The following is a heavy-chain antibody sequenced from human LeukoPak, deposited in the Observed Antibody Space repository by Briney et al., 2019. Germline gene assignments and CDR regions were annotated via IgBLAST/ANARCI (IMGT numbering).Heavy chain of an antibody. CDR1: GASISIYY. D-gene: IGHD3-22*01. V-gene: IGHV4-59*08. CDR3: ASGLYDSSCYYHDY. Sequence: PSETLSLTCTVSGASISIYYWSWIRQPPGKGLEWIGYIYYSGSTNYTPSLKSRVTISVDTSKNQFSLKLTSVTAADTAMYYCASGLYDSSCYYHDYWGRGTLVTVSS. J-gene: IGHJ4*02. CDR2: IYYSGST.